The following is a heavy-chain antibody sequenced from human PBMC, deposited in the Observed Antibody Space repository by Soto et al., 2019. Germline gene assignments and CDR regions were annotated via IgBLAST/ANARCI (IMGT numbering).Heavy chain of an antibody. CDR2: INPSGAYT. J-gene: IGHJ4*02. CDR3: ARDTYNDNNSLESFFDS. V-gene: IGHV1-46*01. CDR1: CYTFARCY. Sequence: ASVKFSCTAFCYTFARCYLHWLRQPPGLRLEWRRMINPSGAYTRYAQSFQDRVAMTSDTSTSTFYMELSTLRSEDTAVYYCARDTYNDNNSLESFFDSWGQGTMVTVSS. D-gene: IGHD1-1*01.